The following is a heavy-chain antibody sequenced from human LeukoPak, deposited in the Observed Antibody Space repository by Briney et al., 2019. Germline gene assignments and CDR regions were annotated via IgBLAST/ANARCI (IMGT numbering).Heavy chain of an antibody. CDR3: AKRVTNSGFDY. CDR2: ISGGGSSA. CDR1: GFTFTSYT. D-gene: IGHD1-1*01. J-gene: IGHJ4*02. V-gene: IGHV3-23*01. Sequence: PGGSLRLSCAASGFTFTSYTMSWVRQAPGKRLEWVSAISGGGSSAYYADSVKGWFTISRDNPKNTLYQQMNSLRAEDTAVYYCAKRVTNSGFDYWSQGTLVTVSS.